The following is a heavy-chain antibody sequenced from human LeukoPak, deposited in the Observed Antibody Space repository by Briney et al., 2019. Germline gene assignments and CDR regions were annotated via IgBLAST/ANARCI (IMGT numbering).Heavy chain of an antibody. V-gene: IGHV4-59*01. Sequence: SETLSLTCTVSGGSISSYYWSWIRQPPGKGLEWIGYIYYSGYTNYNPSLKSRVTISVDTFKNQISLKLSSVTAADTAVYYCARISNWNDGYFDYWGQGTLVFVSS. CDR3: ARISNWNDGYFDY. CDR2: IYYSGYT. J-gene: IGHJ4*02. D-gene: IGHD1-1*01. CDR1: GGSISSYY.